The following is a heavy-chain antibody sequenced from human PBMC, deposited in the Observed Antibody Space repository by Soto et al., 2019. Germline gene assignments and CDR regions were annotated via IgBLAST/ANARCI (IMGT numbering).Heavy chain of an antibody. CDR1: GFTFDDYA. V-gene: IGHV3-9*01. D-gene: IGHD6-13*01. J-gene: IGHJ6*02. CDR2: ISWNSGSI. CDR3: AKDSGYSSSWYLNYYGMDV. Sequence: SLRLSCAASGFTFDDYAMHWVRQAPGKGLEWVSGISWNSGSIGYADSVKGRFTIPRDNAKNALYLQMNSLRAEDTALYYCAKDSGYSSSWYLNYYGMDVWGQGTTVTSP.